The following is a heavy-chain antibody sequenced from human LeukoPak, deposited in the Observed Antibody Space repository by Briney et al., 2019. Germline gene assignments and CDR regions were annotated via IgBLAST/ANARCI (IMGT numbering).Heavy chain of an antibody. CDR2: INSDGSST. CDR3: ARVVWFGEPPSLGWFDP. CDR1: GFTLSSYW. D-gene: IGHD3-10*01. J-gene: IGHJ5*02. Sequence: PGGSLRLSCAASGFTLSSYWMHWVRQAPGKGLVWVSRINSDGSSTNYADSVEGRFTISRDNAKNSLYLQMNSLRAEDTAVYYCARVVWFGEPPSLGWFDPWGQGTLVTVSS. V-gene: IGHV3-74*01.